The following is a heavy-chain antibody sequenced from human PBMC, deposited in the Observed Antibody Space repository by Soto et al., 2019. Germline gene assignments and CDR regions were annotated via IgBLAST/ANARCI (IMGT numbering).Heavy chain of an antibody. D-gene: IGHD3-3*01. Sequence: PGKSLKISCKVSGYNFAGYWIAWVRQMPGKGLELMGIIYPSDSDTRYRPSFQGQVTISADKSISSAYLQWSSLRASDTAMYYCARGGVSTRTFDYWGQGTPVTVS. J-gene: IGHJ4*02. V-gene: IGHV5-51*03. CDR2: IYPSDSDT. CDR1: GYNFAGYW. CDR3: ARGGVSTRTFDY.